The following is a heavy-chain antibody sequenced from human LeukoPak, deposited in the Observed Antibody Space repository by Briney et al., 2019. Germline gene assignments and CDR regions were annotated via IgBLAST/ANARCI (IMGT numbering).Heavy chain of an antibody. D-gene: IGHD1-7*01. Sequence: SETLSLTCAVYGGSFSGYYWSWIRQPPGKGLEWNGEINHSGSTNYNPSLKSRVTISVDTSKNQFSLKLSSVTAADTAVYYCARELLGLELLAFDYWGQGTLVTVSS. CDR3: ARELLGLELLAFDY. V-gene: IGHV4-34*01. CDR1: GGSFSGYY. CDR2: INHSGST. J-gene: IGHJ4*02.